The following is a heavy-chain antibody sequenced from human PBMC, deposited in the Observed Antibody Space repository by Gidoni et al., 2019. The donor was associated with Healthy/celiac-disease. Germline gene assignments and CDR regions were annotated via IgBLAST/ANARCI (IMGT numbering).Heavy chain of an antibody. Sequence: QVQLVRSGAEVKKPGSSVKVACKASGGASSSDAISWVRPAPGQGLEWMGGIIPIFGTANYAQKFQGRVTITADKSTSTAYMELSSLRSEDTAVYYCARDGPTYYYDSSGPLGDYWGQGTLVTVSS. V-gene: IGHV1-69*06. D-gene: IGHD3-22*01. CDR1: GGASSSDA. CDR2: IIPIFGTA. CDR3: ARDGPTYYYDSSGPLGDY. J-gene: IGHJ4*02.